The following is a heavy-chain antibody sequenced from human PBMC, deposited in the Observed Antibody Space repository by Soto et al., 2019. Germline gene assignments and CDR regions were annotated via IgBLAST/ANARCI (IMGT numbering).Heavy chain of an antibody. CDR3: ARVEKGLDPRRGNFDN. Sequence: QVQLVQSGADVKHPGASVKISCKASGYTFTTYYLHWVRQAPGQGLEWMGSINPNTGDTNYAQKFQGRVTLTRDTSISTAYMELSRLTSDDTAVYYCARVEKGLDPRRGNFDNWGQGTLVTVSS. J-gene: IGHJ4*02. CDR1: GYTFTTYY. V-gene: IGHV1-2*02. CDR2: INPNTGDT. D-gene: IGHD6-19*01.